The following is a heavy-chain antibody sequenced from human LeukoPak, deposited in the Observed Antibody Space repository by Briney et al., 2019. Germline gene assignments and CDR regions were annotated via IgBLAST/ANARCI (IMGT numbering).Heavy chain of an antibody. D-gene: IGHD5-12*01. V-gene: IGHV4-4*07. Sequence: SETLSLTCTVSGGSISSYYWSWIRQPAGKGLEWIGRIYTSGSTNYNPSLKSRVTMSVDTSKNQFSLKLSSVTAADTAVYYCARAESGLPFTNYYYYYMDVWGKGTTVTVSS. J-gene: IGHJ6*03. CDR3: ARAESGLPFTNYYYYYMDV. CDR2: IYTSGST. CDR1: GGSISSYY.